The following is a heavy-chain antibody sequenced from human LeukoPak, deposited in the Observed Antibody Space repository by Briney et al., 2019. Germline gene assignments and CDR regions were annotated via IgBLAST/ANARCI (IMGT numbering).Heavy chain of an antibody. CDR3: AKARGYSNRHYFDH. D-gene: IGHD4-4*01. CDR1: GFTFSSYA. CDR2: ISGSGGST. J-gene: IGHJ4*02. Sequence: GGSMRLSCAASGFTFSSYAMSWVRQDPGKGLEWVSAISGSGGSTYYADSVKGRFTISRDNSKNTLYLQMNSLRAEDTAVYYCAKARGYSNRHYFDHWGQGTLVTVSS. V-gene: IGHV3-23*01.